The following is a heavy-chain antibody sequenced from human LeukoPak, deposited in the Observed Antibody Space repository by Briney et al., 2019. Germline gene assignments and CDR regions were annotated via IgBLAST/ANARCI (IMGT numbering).Heavy chain of an antibody. D-gene: IGHD6-19*01. V-gene: IGHV4-61*02. CDR3: ARDQNSSGWTRWFDP. Sequence: SETLSLTCTVSGTSVSSDSYYWSWIRQPAGKGLEWIGRIYTSGSTNYNPSLKSRVTMSVDTSKNQFSLKLSSVTAADTAVYYCARDQNSSGWTRWFDPWGQGTLVTVSS. CDR2: IYTSGST. J-gene: IGHJ5*02. CDR1: GTSVSSDSYY.